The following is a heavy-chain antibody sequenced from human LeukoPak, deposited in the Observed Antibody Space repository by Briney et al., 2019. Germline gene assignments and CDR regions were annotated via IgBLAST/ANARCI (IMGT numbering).Heavy chain of an antibody. D-gene: IGHD6-6*01. V-gene: IGHV3-21*01. Sequence: GGSLRLSCAASGFTFSSYSMNWVRQAPGNGLEWVSSISSSSSYIYYADSVKGRFTISRDNAKNSLYLQMNSLRAEDTAVYYCARDLRLAARSSAFDIWGQGTMVTVSS. CDR2: ISSSSSYI. CDR1: GFTFSSYS. J-gene: IGHJ3*02. CDR3: ARDLRLAARSSAFDI.